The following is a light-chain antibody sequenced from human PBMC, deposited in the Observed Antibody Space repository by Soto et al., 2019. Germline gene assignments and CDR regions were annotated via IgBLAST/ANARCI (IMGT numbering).Light chain of an antibody. CDR3: QTWDTGIQV. J-gene: IGLJ2*01. CDR1: SGHSRYA. Sequence: QPVLTQSPSASASLGASVKLTCTLSSGHSRYAIAWHQQQPEKGPRYLMKLNNDGSHSKGDGIPDRFSGSSSGAERYLTISSLQSEDEADYYCQTWDTGIQVFGGGTKVTVL. V-gene: IGLV4-69*02. CDR2: LNNDGSH.